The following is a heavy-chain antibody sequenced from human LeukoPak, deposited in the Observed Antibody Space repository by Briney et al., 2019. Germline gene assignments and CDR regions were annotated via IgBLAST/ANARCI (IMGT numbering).Heavy chain of an antibody. D-gene: IGHD2-2*01. J-gene: IGHJ4*02. V-gene: IGHV4-34*01. CDR1: GGSFSGYY. Sequence: NTSETLSLTCAVHGGSFSGYYWSWIRQPPGKGLEWIGEINHSGSTNYNPSLKSRVTISVDTSKNQFSLKLSSVTASDTAVYYCADCSSTSCFDYWGQGTLVTVSS. CDR3: ADCSSTSCFDY. CDR2: INHSGST.